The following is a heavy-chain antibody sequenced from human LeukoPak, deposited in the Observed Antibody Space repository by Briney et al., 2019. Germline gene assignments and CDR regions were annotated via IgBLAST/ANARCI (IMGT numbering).Heavy chain of an antibody. J-gene: IGHJ4*02. CDR3: ARAPMYYYDSSGYRYYFDY. D-gene: IGHD3-22*01. V-gene: IGHV4-31*03. Sequence: TLSLTCTVSGGSISSGGYYWSWIRQHPGKGLEWFGYIYYSGSTYYNPSLKSRVTISVDTSKNQFTLKLSSVTAADTAVYYCARAPMYYYDSSGYRYYFDYWGQGTLVTVSS. CDR2: IYYSGST. CDR1: GGSISSGGYY.